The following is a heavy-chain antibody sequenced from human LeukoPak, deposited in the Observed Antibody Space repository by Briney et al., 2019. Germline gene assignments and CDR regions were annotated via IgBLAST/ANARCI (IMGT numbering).Heavy chain of an antibody. CDR1: GGSISSYY. J-gene: IGHJ6*03. CDR2: IYYSGST. CDR3: ARPGGLGPITMVRGAPLYYYYMDV. Sequence: SETLSLTCTVSGGSISSYYWSWIRQPPGKGLEWIGYIYYSGSTNYNPSLKSRVTISVDTSKNQFSLKLSSVTAADTAVYYCARPGGLGPITMVRGAPLYYYYMDVWGKGTTVTVSS. V-gene: IGHV4-59*01. D-gene: IGHD3-10*01.